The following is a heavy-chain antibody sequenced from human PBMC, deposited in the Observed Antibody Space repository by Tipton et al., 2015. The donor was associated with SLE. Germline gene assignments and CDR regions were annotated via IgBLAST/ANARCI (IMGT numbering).Heavy chain of an antibody. V-gene: IGHV3-74*01. CDR1: GFTFSTSW. Sequence: SLRLSCAASGFTFSTSWMYWVRPTPGEGLVWGSRINSDGSTTSYADFVKGRFTISRDNVKSTVYLQMKSLRAEDTAVYYCARRDSYYSDSSGYSDAFDIWGQGTMVTVSS. D-gene: IGHD3-22*01. CDR3: ARRDSYYSDSSGYSDAFDI. J-gene: IGHJ3*02. CDR2: INSDGSTT.